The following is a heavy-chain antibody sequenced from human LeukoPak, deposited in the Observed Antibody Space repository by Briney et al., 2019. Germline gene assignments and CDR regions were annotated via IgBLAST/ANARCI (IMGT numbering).Heavy chain of an antibody. D-gene: IGHD1-14*01. CDR2: INPSGGST. V-gene: IGHV1-46*01. CDR1: GYTFTSYY. CDR3: ARHGTRVGWFDP. Sequence: ASVKVSCKASGYTFTSYYMHWVRQAPGQGLEWMGIINPSGGSTSYAQKFQGRVTMTRDTSTSTAYMELSSLRSEDTAVYYCARHGTRVGWFDPWGQGTLVTVSS. J-gene: IGHJ5*02.